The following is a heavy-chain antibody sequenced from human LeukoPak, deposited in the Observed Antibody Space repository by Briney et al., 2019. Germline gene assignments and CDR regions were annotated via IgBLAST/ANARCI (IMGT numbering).Heavy chain of an antibody. Sequence: GGSLRLSCAASGFTFSSYGMSWVRQAPGKGLEWVSFIYSGTIHYSASVKGRFTISRENSKNTLYLQMNSLRAEDTAVYYCARRAGAYSHPYDYWGQGTLVTVSS. CDR3: ARRAGAYSHPYDY. CDR2: IYSGTI. CDR1: GFTFSSYG. V-gene: IGHV3-66*04. D-gene: IGHD4/OR15-4a*01. J-gene: IGHJ4*02.